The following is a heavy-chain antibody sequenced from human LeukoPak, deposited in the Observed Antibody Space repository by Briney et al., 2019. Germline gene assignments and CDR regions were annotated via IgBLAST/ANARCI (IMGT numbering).Heavy chain of an antibody. Sequence: SQTLSPTCTVSGGSISSYYWSWIRQPPGKGLEWIGYIFYTEGPNYNPSLKSRATISVDTAKNQFSLKLSAVTAADTAVYYCARLGYCSSTSCVGDAFDIWGQGTMVTVSS. D-gene: IGHD2-2*01. CDR3: ARLGYCSSTSCVGDAFDI. V-gene: IGHV4-59*01. CDR1: GGSISSYY. J-gene: IGHJ3*02. CDR2: IFYTEGP.